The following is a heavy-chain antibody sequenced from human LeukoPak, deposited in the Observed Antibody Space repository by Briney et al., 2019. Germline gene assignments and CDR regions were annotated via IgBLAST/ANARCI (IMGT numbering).Heavy chain of an antibody. CDR2: IYHSGST. Sequence: SETLSLTCTVSGGSISSGGYYWSWIRQPPGKGLEWIGYIYHSGSTYYNPSLKSRVTLSVDTSKNQFSLKLRSVTAADTAVYYCARDYVSVPDWRDAFDIWGQGTMVTVSS. D-gene: IGHD3-10*01. J-gene: IGHJ3*02. CDR1: GGSISSGGYY. V-gene: IGHV4-30-2*05. CDR3: ARDYVSVPDWRDAFDI.